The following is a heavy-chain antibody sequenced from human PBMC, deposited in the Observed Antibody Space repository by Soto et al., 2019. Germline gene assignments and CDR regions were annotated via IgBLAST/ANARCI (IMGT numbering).Heavy chain of an antibody. CDR3: AREAKSGSYYYDY. D-gene: IGHD1-26*01. CDR1: GFTVSNNY. CDR2: IYSGGST. J-gene: IGHJ4*02. V-gene: IGHV3-66*01. Sequence: EVQLVESGGGLMEPGGSRRLSGAASGFTVSNNYMSWVREAPGKGLEWVAVIYSGGSTYYADSVKGRFTISRDNSKNTLYLQMNSLRAEDTAVYYCAREAKSGSYYYDYWGQGTLVTVSS.